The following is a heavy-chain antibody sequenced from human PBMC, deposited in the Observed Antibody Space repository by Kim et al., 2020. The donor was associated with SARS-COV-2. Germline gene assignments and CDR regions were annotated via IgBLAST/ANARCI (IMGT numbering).Heavy chain of an antibody. J-gene: IGHJ4*02. D-gene: IGHD3-10*01. Sequence: TFSNPTLKSRVTISVDTSKNQCSLKLSSVTAADTAVYYCARRPKKRGVDYWGQGTLVTVSS. CDR3: ARRPKKRGVDY. V-gene: IGHV4-39*01. CDR2: T.